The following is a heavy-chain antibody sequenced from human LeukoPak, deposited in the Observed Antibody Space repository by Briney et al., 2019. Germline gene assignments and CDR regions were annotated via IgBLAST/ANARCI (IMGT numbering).Heavy chain of an antibody. CDR2: MYYTGNT. J-gene: IGHJ4*02. V-gene: IGHV4-59*12. Sequence: SETLSLTCIVSGGSISDDYWSWVRQPPGKGLEWIGYMYYTGNTNYNPSLKSRVTISVDTSKNQFSLKLRSVTAADTAVYYCAIRRRGWLQIDSCGQGTLVTVSS. D-gene: IGHD3-22*01. CDR1: GGSISDDY. CDR3: AIRRRGWLQIDS.